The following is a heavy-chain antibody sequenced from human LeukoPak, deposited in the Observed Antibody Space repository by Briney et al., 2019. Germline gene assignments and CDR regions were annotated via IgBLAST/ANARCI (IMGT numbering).Heavy chain of an antibody. Sequence: GGSLRLSCAASGFTFSSYGMSWVRQAPGKGLEWVSAISGSGGSTYYADSVKGRFTISRDNSKNTLYLQMNSLRAEDTAVYYCAKDREWGYYDSSGYSYFDYWGQGTLATVSS. D-gene: IGHD3-22*01. CDR2: ISGSGGST. CDR1: GFTFSSYG. V-gene: IGHV3-23*01. CDR3: AKDREWGYYDSSGYSYFDY. J-gene: IGHJ4*02.